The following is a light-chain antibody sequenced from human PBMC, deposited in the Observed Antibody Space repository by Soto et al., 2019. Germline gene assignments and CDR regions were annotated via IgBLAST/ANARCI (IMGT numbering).Light chain of an antibody. CDR3: TSYTSSSTLDV. CDR1: RSNIGGNT. CDR2: NNN. Sequence: QSVLTQPPSTSGTPGQRVTISCSGSRSNIGGNTVNWYQHLPGTAPKLVIYNNNQRPSGVPDRFSGSKSGHTASLTISGLQSEDEADYFCTSYTSSSTLDVFGTGTKLTVL. V-gene: IGLV1-44*01. J-gene: IGLJ1*01.